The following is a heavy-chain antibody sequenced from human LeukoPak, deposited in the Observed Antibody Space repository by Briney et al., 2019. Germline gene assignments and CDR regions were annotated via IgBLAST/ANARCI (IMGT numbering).Heavy chain of an antibody. J-gene: IGHJ4*02. Sequence: GGSLRLSCAASGFTVSSNYMSWVRQAPGKGLEWVSVIYSGGSTYYADSVKGRFTISRDNSKNTLYLQMNSLRAEDTAVYYCARDGINSASDYWGQGTLVTVSS. CDR3: ARDGINSASDY. D-gene: IGHD1-14*01. V-gene: IGHV3-66*01. CDR1: GFTVSSNY. CDR2: IYSGGST.